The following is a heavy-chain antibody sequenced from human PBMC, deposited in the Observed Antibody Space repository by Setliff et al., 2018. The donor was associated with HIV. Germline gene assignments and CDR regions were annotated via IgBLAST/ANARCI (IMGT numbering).Heavy chain of an antibody. D-gene: IGHD1-7*01. CDR2: IYPGDSDT. CDR1: GYSFTTKW. V-gene: IGHV5-51*01. J-gene: IGHJ4*02. CDR3: ARHFGKVTNYVPDY. Sequence: PGESLKISCKGSGYSFTTKWIGWVRQMPGKGLEWMGIIYPGDSDTRYSPSFQGQVTFSADKSINTVFLHWSSLKASDSAMYYCARHFGKVTNYVPDYWGQGTRGTV.